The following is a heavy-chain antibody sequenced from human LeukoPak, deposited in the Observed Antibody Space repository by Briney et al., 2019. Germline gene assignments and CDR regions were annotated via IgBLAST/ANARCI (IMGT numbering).Heavy chain of an antibody. CDR3: ARRLTQYDCFDP. Sequence: SQTLSLTCAISGDSDSSNSVTWNWIRQSPSRGLEWLGRTYYRSTWYNDYAVSVRGRITVNPDTSKNQFSLHLNSVTPEDTAVYYCARRLTQYDCFDPWGQGTLVTVSS. D-gene: IGHD2-2*01. V-gene: IGHV6-1*01. CDR2: TYYRSTWYN. CDR1: GDSDSSNSVT. J-gene: IGHJ5*02.